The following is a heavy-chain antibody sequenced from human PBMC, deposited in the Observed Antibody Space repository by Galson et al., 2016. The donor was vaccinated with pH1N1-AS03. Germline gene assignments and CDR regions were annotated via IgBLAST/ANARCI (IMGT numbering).Heavy chain of an antibody. Sequence: ETLSLTCSVSGGAISSYCWNWIRQPPGKGLEWIGHLCHSGSTNYNPSLSGRVTISVDTSTNQFFLTLDSVTATDTAVYYCARDLATSRDSYAMDVWGPGTTVTVYS. CDR3: ARDLATSRDSYAMDV. CDR2: LCHSGST. CDR1: GGAISSYC. V-gene: IGHV4-59*01. D-gene: IGHD3-16*01. J-gene: IGHJ6*01.